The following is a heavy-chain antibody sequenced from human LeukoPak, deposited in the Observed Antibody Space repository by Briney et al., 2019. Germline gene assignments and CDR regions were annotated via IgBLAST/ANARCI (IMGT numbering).Heavy chain of an antibody. CDR2: ISAYNGNP. J-gene: IGHJ5*02. CDR1: GYTFTSYG. Sequence: GASEKVSCKASGYTFTSYGISWVRQAPGQGLEWMGWISAYNGNPNCAQKLQGRVTMTTDTSTSTAYMELRSLRSDDTAVYYCARDGSIVVVPAAYTNWFDPWGQGTLVTVSS. CDR3: ARDGSIVVVPAAYTNWFDP. V-gene: IGHV1-18*01. D-gene: IGHD2-2*01.